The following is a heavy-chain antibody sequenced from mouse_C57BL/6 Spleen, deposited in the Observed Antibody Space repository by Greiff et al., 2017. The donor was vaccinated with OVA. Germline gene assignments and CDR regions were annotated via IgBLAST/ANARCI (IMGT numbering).Heavy chain of an antibody. D-gene: IGHD3-2*02. CDR1: GYTFTDYY. Sequence: VQLKQSGPELVKPGASVKIPCTASGYTFTDYYMNWVKQSHGKSLEWIGDINPNNGGTSYNQKFKGKATLTVDTSSSTAYMELRSLTSEDSAVYYYARGAGPRQGWYAYWGQGTLVTVSA. CDR2: INPNNGGT. V-gene: IGHV1-26*01. J-gene: IGHJ3*01. CDR3: ARGAGPRQGWYAY.